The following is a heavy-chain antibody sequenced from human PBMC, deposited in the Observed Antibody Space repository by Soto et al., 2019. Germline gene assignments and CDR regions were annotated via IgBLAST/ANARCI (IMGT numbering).Heavy chain of an antibody. V-gene: IGHV4-59*01. J-gene: IGHJ4*02. CDR3: ARGYCGGDCYRKTYYFDY. D-gene: IGHD2-21*02. Sequence: SETLSLTCTVSGDSISSYYWSWIRQPPGKGLEWIGYIYYSGSTNYNPSLKSRVTISVDTSKNQFSLKLSSVTAADTAVYYCARGYCGGDCYRKTYYFDYWGQGTLVTVSS. CDR2: IYYSGST. CDR1: GDSISSYY.